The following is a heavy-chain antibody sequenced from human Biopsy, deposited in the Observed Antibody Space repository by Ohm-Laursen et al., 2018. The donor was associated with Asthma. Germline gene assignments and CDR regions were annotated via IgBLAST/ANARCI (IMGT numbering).Heavy chain of an antibody. Sequence: GSLRLSCAASGFTVSRGHMFWVRQAPGKGLEWVSVIYSGGTSDTADSVRGRFTISRDFYKNTLYLQMDSLRAEDTAVYYCARGDSSGWSHYYFDYWGQGTLVTVSS. CDR3: ARGDSSGWSHYYFDY. CDR2: IYSGGTS. CDR1: GFTVSRGH. D-gene: IGHD6-19*01. J-gene: IGHJ4*02. V-gene: IGHV3-53*01.